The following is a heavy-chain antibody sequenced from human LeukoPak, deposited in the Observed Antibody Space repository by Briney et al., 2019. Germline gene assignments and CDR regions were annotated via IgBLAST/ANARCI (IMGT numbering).Heavy chain of an antibody. D-gene: IGHD3-10*02. Sequence: ASVKVSCKASGYTFTSYYIHWVRQAPGQGLEWIGIINPSGGSTSYPQKFQDRVTMTRDTSTSTVYMELSSLKSDDTAIYYCARGVFGELEKLMFQHWGQGTLVTVSS. J-gene: IGHJ1*01. CDR2: INPSGGST. CDR3: ARGVFGELEKLMFQH. CDR1: GYTFTSYY. V-gene: IGHV1-46*01.